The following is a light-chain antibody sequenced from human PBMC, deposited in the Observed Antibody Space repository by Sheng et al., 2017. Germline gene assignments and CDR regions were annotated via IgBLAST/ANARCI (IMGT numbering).Light chain of an antibody. Sequence: EIGMTQFPVTLSVSPGERVTLSCRASQNIGSNVAWYRQTPGQPPRLLISGASSRATGVADRLSGSGSGTQFTLTINSLQSEDFAVYYCQQYEEWPVTFGHGTRV. CDR2: GAS. V-gene: IGKV3-15*01. CDR3: QQYEEWPVT. J-gene: IGKJ3*01. CDR1: QNIGSN.